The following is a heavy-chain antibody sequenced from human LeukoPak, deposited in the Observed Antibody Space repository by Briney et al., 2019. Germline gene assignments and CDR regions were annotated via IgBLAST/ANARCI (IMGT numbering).Heavy chain of an antibody. D-gene: IGHD3-22*01. V-gene: IGHV4-39*07. Sequence: SETLSLTCTVSGDSISSGGYFWGWIRQPPGKGLEWIGSVHSSGRTYYNPSLNSRVIISVDTSKTQFSLKLSSVTAADTAVYYCARASGITMIVVLNHDAFDIWGHGTMVTVSS. CDR2: VHSSGRT. J-gene: IGHJ3*02. CDR1: GDSISSGGYF. CDR3: ARASGITMIVVLNHDAFDI.